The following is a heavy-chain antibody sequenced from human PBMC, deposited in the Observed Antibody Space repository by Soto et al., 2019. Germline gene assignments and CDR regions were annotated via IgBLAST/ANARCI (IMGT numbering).Heavy chain of an antibody. D-gene: IGHD6-13*01. CDR1: GGSISGGGYY. CDR2: IYYSGST. CDR3: ARGGVAEARITTYYYYGMDV. Sequence: PSETLSLTCTVSGGSISGGGYYWSWIPKHPGKGLEWIGYIYYSGSTYYNPSLKSRVNISVDTSKNQFSLKLSSVTAAETAVYYCARGGVAEARITTYYYYGMDVWGQGTTVTVSS. V-gene: IGHV4-31*03. J-gene: IGHJ6*02.